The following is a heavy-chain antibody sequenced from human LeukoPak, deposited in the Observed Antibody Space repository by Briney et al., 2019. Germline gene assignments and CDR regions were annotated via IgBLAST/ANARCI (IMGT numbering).Heavy chain of an antibody. D-gene: IGHD6-13*01. CDR2: INPSGGST. Sequence: ASVKVSCKASGYTFTSYDINWVRQAPGQGLEWMGIINPSGGSTSYAQKFQGRVTMTRDMSTSTVYMELSSLRSEDTAVYYCARERQPAGAFDIWGQGTMVTVSS. CDR3: ARERQPAGAFDI. V-gene: IGHV1-46*01. J-gene: IGHJ3*02. CDR1: GYTFTSYD.